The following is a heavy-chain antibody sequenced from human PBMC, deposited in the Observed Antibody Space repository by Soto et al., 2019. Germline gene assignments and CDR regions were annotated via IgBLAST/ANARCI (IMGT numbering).Heavy chain of an antibody. V-gene: IGHV3-30-3*01. CDR1: GFTFSSYE. J-gene: IGHJ4*02. D-gene: IGHD4-17*01. CDR2: ISYDGINK. CDR3: ARDYGDYADY. Sequence: GGSLRLSCAASGFTFSSYEMNWVRQAPGKGLEWVAVISYDGINKYYADSVKGRFTIARDNSKNTLYLQMNSLRAEDTAVYYCARDYGDYADYWGQGTLVTVSS.